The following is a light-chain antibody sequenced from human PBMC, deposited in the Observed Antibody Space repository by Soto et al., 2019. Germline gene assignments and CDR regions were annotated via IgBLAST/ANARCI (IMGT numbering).Light chain of an antibody. J-gene: IGKJ1*01. CDR3: QQSYSTPRT. Sequence: DIQMTQSPSTLSASVGDRVTITCRACQSISSWLAWYQQKPGKAPKRLIYAASSLQSGVPSRFSVSGSGTEFTLTISSLQPEDFATYYCQQSYSTPRTFGQGTKVDIK. V-gene: IGKV1-5*01. CDR2: AAS. CDR1: QSISSW.